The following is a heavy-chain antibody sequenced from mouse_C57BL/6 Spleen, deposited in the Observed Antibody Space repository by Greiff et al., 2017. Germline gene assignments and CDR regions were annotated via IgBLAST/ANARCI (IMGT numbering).Heavy chain of an antibody. CDR2: IDPSDSYT. D-gene: IGHD2-5*01. Sequence: VQLQQPGAELVKPGASVKLSCKASGYTFTSYWMQWVKQRPGQGLEWIGEIDPSDSYTNYNQKFKGKATLTVDTSSSTAYMQLSSLTSEDSAVYYCARRSNYEDFDYWGQGTTLTVSS. CDR1: GYTFTSYW. J-gene: IGHJ2*01. V-gene: IGHV1-50*01. CDR3: ARRSNYEDFDY.